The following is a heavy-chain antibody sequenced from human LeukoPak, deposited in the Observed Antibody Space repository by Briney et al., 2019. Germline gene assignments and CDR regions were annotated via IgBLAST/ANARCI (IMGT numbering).Heavy chain of an antibody. J-gene: IGHJ4*02. CDR1: GFAFRDYA. Sequence: TGGSLRLSCAASGFAFRDYAMNWVRQAPGKGLEWVSTISGTDDSTYYADSVKGRFTISRDNSKNTLYLQMDSLRAEDTAVYHCARDRAVGYYDSGGHVIFDYWGQGTLVTVSS. CDR3: ARDRAVGYYDSGGHVIFDY. V-gene: IGHV3-23*01. D-gene: IGHD3-22*01. CDR2: ISGTDDST.